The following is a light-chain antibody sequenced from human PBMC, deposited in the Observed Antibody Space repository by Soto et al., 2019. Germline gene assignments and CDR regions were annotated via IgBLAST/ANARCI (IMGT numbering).Light chain of an antibody. J-gene: IGKJ4*01. Sequence: EIVLTQSPGTLSLSPGERATLSCRASQSVSSSYLAWYQQKPGQAPRLLIYGASNRATGIPARFSGSGSGTDFTLIIASLEPEDSAVYYCQQRSNWPRLTFGGGTKVDIK. CDR2: GAS. CDR3: QQRSNWPRLT. V-gene: IGKV3D-20*02. CDR1: QSVSSSY.